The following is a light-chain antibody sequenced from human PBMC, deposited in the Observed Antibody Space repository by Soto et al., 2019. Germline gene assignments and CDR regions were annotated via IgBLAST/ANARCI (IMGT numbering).Light chain of an antibody. Sequence: QSALTQPASVSGSPGQSITISCTGTSSDVGGFNYVSWYQQHPGKAPNLIIYDVSNRPSGVSDRFSGSKSGSTASLTISGLQAEDEADYYCDSYTSTTTPGVFGGGTKVTVL. J-gene: IGLJ3*02. V-gene: IGLV2-14*01. CDR3: DSYTSTTTPGV. CDR1: SSDVGGFNY. CDR2: DVS.